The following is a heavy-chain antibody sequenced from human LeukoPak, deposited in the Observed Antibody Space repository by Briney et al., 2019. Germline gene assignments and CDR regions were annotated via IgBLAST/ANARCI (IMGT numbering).Heavy chain of an antibody. D-gene: IGHD3-3*01. Sequence: PSETLSLTCIVSGGSISSADYYWSWIRQPPGKGLEWIGYIYHSGSTYYNPSLKSRVTISVDRSRNQFSLNLSSVTAADTAVYYCARDKDDFWGTWGQGTLVTVSS. J-gene: IGHJ4*02. CDR3: ARDKDDFWGT. V-gene: IGHV4-30-2*01. CDR2: IYHSGST. CDR1: GGSISSADYY.